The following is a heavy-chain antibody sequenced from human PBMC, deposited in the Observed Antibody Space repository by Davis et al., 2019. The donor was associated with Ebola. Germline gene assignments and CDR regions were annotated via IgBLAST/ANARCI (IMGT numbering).Heavy chain of an antibody. J-gene: IGHJ4*02. D-gene: IGHD6-19*01. Sequence: AASVKVSCKASGYTFTSYGITWVRQAPGQGLEWMGWINPHNGNTNYAQNVQGRVTMTTDTSTSTAYMEVGILRSDDTAVYYCARVSMPWLVFDYWGQGTLVTVSS. V-gene: IGHV1-18*04. CDR2: INPHNGNT. CDR3: ARVSMPWLVFDY. CDR1: GYTFTSYG.